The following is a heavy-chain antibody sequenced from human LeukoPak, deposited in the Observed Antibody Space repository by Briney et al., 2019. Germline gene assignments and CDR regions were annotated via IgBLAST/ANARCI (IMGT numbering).Heavy chain of an antibody. CDR3: ARVFSIAARPAYYYGMDV. J-gene: IGHJ6*02. CDR2: MNPNNGNT. V-gene: IGHV1-8*01. D-gene: IGHD6-6*01. CDR1: GFTFTSYD. Sequence: ASVKVSCKASGFTFTSYDINWVRQASGQGLEWMGWMNPNNGNTGYAQKFQGRVTMTRDTSISTAYMELSSLRSEDTAVYYCARVFSIAARPAYYYGMDVWGQGTTVTVSS.